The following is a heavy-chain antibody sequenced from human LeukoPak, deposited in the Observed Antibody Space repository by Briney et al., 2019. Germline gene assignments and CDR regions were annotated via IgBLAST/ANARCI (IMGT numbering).Heavy chain of an antibody. CDR2: ISSSSSYI. V-gene: IGHV3-21*01. CDR1: GFTFSSYS. J-gene: IGHJ4*02. Sequence: GGSLRLSCAASGFTFSSYSMNWVRQAPGKGLEWVSSISSSSSYIYYADSVKGRFTISRDNSKNTLYLQMNSLRAEDTAVYYCARDGAPGSGSYSGGLDYWGQGTLVTVSS. D-gene: IGHD1-26*01. CDR3: ARDGAPGSGSYSGGLDY.